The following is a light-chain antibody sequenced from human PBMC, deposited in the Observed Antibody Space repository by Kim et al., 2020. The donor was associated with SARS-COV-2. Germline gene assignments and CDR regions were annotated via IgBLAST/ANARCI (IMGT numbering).Light chain of an antibody. V-gene: IGLV3-19*02. CDR2: GKN. CDR1: SLRSYY. J-gene: IGLJ1*01. Sequence: LGQTVRITCQGVSLRSYYASWCQQKPGQAPVLVIYGKNNRPSGIPDRFSGSSSGNTASLTITGAQAEDEADYYCHSWDNSGNHPYVFGTGTKVTVL. CDR3: HSWDNSGNHPYV.